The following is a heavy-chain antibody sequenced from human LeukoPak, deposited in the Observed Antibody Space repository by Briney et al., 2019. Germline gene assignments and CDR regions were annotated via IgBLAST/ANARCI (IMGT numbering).Heavy chain of an antibody. V-gene: IGHV1-8*01. Sequence: ASVKVSCKASGYTFTSYDINWVRQATGLGLEWMGWMNPNSGNTGYAQKFQGRVTMTRNTSISTAYMELSSLRSEDTAVYYCATIAARPNWFDPWGQGTLVTVSS. CDR2: MNPNSGNT. CDR1: GYTFTSYD. J-gene: IGHJ5*02. D-gene: IGHD6-6*01. CDR3: ATIAARPNWFDP.